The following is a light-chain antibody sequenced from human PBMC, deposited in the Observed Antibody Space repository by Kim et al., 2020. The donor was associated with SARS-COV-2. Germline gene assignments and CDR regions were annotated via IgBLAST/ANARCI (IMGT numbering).Light chain of an antibody. V-gene: IGKV1-33*01. J-gene: IGKJ5*01. CDR3: QQDDDLPIT. CDR1: KDIRNS. Sequence: ASVGDIVTSTCQASKDIRNSLNWYQHKPGKGPKLLISEASNLETGVPSRFSASGTGTHFTFLISSLQPEDFATYYCQQDDDLPITFGQGTRLEIK. CDR2: EAS.